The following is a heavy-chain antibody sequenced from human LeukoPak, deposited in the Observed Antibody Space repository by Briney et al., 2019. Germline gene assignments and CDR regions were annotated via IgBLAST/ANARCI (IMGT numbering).Heavy chain of an antibody. CDR2: IIPILGIA. J-gene: IGHJ4*02. Sequence: SVKFSCKASGGTFSSYAISWVRQAPGQGLEWIGRIIPILGIANYAQKFQGRVTITADKSTSTAYMELSSLRSEDTAVYYCARDASYARGYYFDYWGQGTLVTVSS. CDR3: ARDASYARGYYFDY. V-gene: IGHV1-69*04. D-gene: IGHD2-2*01. CDR1: GGTFSSYA.